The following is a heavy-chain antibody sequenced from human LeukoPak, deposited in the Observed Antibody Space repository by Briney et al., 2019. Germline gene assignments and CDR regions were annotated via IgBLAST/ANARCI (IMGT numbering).Heavy chain of an antibody. D-gene: IGHD5-18*01. V-gene: IGHV4-61*01. J-gene: IGHJ4*02. CDR1: GVSINTCCYY. CDR3: ARGRSYGFDFDS. CDR2: KYYSGST. Sequence: SETLSLTCDVSGVSINTCCYYWTWIRRPPGKGLEWIGYKYYSGSTRYNSSLRSRLTISLDSSKNQFSLRLTSVTAADTAVYYCARGRSYGFDFDSWGPGTLVIVSS.